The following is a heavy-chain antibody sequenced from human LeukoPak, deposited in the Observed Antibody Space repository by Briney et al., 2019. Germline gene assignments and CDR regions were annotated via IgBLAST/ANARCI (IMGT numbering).Heavy chain of an antibody. CDR3: STDLEAVAGVFDY. V-gene: IGHV3-15*01. CDR1: GFTFSNAS. J-gene: IGHJ4*02. CDR2: IKSKTDGRTT. D-gene: IGHD6-19*01. Sequence: GGSLRLSCAASGFTFSNASMSWVRQAPGKGLEWVCRIKSKTDGRTTDYAAPVKGRFTISRDDSKNTLYLQMNSMKPEDTAVYYWSTDLEAVAGVFDYWGQGTLVTVSS.